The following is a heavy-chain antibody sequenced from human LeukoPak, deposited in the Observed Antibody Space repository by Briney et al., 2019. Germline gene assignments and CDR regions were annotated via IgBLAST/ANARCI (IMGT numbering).Heavy chain of an antibody. V-gene: IGHV4-59*01. J-gene: IGHJ5*02. CDR1: GGSISSYY. CDR2: IYYSGST. D-gene: IGHD3-10*01. Sequence: SETLSLTCTVSGGSISSYYWSWIRQPPGKGLEWIGYIYYSGSTNYNPSLKSRVTISVDTSKNQFSLKLSSVTAADTAVYCCARVGAMYYYGSEPHWFDPWGQGTLVTVSS. CDR3: ARVGAMYYYGSEPHWFDP.